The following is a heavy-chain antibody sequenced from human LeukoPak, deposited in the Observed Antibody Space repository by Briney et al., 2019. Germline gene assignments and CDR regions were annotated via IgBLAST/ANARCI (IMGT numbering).Heavy chain of an antibody. V-gene: IGHV3-7*01. CDR2: IKEEGSEK. Sequence: GGSLRLSCAVSGFTFSSYWMSWVRQAPGKGLEWVASIKEEGSEKHYVDSVEGRFTISRDNAKNSLYLQMNSLRAEDTAVYYCARWIQLWSGAFDIWGQGTMVTVSS. CDR1: GFTFSSYW. D-gene: IGHD5-18*01. J-gene: IGHJ3*02. CDR3: ARWIQLWSGAFDI.